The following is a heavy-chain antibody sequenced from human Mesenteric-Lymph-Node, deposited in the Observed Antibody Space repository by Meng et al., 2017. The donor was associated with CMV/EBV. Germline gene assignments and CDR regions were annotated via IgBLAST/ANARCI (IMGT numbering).Heavy chain of an antibody. Sequence: SETLSLTCTVSGGSVNSGSYYWSWIRQPPGKGLEWIGYIYYSGSTKYNPSLKSRVTISVDTSKNQFSLKLSSVTAADTAVYYCARDEGNWNDVYFDYWGQGTLVTVSS. J-gene: IGHJ4*02. CDR1: GGSVNSGSYY. V-gene: IGHV4-61*01. D-gene: IGHD1-1*01. CDR2: IYYSGST. CDR3: ARDEGNWNDVYFDY.